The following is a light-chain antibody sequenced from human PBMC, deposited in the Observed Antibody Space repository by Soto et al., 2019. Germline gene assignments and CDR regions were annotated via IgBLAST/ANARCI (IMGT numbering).Light chain of an antibody. CDR3: CSFAGSHTYV. Sequence: QSALTQPRSVSGSPGQSVTISCTGTSSDVGVYNHVSWYQHHPGKAPKLMTYDVTKRPSGVPDRFSGSKSGNTASLTISGLQAEDEADYYCCSFAGSHTYVFGTGTKVTVL. V-gene: IGLV2-11*01. J-gene: IGLJ1*01. CDR1: SSDVGVYNH. CDR2: DVT.